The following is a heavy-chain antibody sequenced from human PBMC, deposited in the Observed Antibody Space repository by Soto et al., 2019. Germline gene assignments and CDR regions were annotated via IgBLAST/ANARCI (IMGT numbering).Heavy chain of an antibody. J-gene: IGHJ6*02. CDR3: ARGERAEAGTLNCCAMHV. Sequence: GGSLRLSCAASGFTFSSYGMHWVRQAPGKGLEWVAVIWYDGSNKYYADSVKGRFTISRDNSKNTLYLQMNSLRAEDTAVYYCARGERAEAGTLNCCAMHVSAQVTTVTVSS. D-gene: IGHD6-13*01. CDR1: GFTFSSYG. CDR2: IWYDGSNK. V-gene: IGHV3-33*01.